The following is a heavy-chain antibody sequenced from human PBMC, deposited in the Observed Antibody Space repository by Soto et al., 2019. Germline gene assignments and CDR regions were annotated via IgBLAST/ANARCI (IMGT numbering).Heavy chain of an antibody. CDR2: ISSSSSYI. Sequence: GGSLRLSRAASGFTFSSYAMSWVRQAPGKGLEWVSSISSSSSYIYYADSVKGRFTISRDNAKNSLYLQMNSLRAEDTAVYYCARTPAPYFDYWGQGTLVTVSS. CDR1: GFTFSSYA. V-gene: IGHV3-21*01. D-gene: IGHD6-25*01. CDR3: ARTPAPYFDY. J-gene: IGHJ4*02.